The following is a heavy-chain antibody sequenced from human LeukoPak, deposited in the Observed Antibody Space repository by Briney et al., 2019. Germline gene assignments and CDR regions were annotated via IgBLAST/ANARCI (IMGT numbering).Heavy chain of an antibody. CDR3: ARDGRDGYNLHPSWYYYMDV. J-gene: IGHJ6*03. Sequence: GGSLRPSCAASGFTFSSYIMNWFPQAPGKGLEGFSFISIIISYIYYADSVKGRFTISRDNAKNSLYLQMNSLRAADTAVYYCARDGRDGYNLHPSWYYYMDVWGKGTTVTVSS. V-gene: IGHV3-21*01. CDR2: ISIIISYI. CDR1: GFTFSSYI. D-gene: IGHD5-24*01.